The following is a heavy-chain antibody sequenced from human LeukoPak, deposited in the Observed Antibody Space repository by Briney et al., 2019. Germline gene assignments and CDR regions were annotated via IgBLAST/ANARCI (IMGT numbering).Heavy chain of an antibody. D-gene: IGHD3-16*02. CDR3: ARADYDYVWGSYRQYYFDY. J-gene: IGHJ4*02. Sequence: GGSLRLSCAASGFTFSTYWMTWVRQAPGKGLEWVANIKHDGSEKYYVDSVKGRFTISRDNAKNSLYLQMNSLRAEDTAVYYCARADYDYVWGSYRQYYFDYWGQGTLVTVSS. CDR1: GFTFSTYW. V-gene: IGHV3-7*01. CDR2: IKHDGSEK.